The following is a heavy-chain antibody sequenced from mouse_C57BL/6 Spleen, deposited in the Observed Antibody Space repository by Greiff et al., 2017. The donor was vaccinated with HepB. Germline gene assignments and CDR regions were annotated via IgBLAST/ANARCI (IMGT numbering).Heavy chain of an antibody. CDR3: TSQGRRIFAFAY. Sequence: EVQLQESGGGLVQPGGSMKLSCAASGFTFSDAWMDWVRQSPEKGLEWVAEIRNKANNHATYYAESVKGRFTISRDDSKSSVYLQMNSLRAEDTGIYYCTSQGRRIFAFAYWGQGTLVTVSA. J-gene: IGHJ3*01. CDR1: GFTFSDAW. CDR2: IRNKANNHAT. V-gene: IGHV6-6*01. D-gene: IGHD3-3*01.